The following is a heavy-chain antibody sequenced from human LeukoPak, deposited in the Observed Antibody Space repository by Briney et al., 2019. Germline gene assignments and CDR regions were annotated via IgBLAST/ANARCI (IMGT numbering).Heavy chain of an antibody. CDR3: ASYYDSSGYYGWYYFDY. D-gene: IGHD3-22*01. CDR1: GGSISSSSYS. J-gene: IGHJ4*02. Sequence: SETLSLTCTVSGGSISSSSYSWGWIRQPPGKGLEWIGSIYYSGSTYYNPSLKSRVTISVDTSKNQFSLKLSSVTAADTAVYYCASYYDSSGYYGWYYFDYWGQGTLVTVSS. CDR2: IYYSGST. V-gene: IGHV4-39*01.